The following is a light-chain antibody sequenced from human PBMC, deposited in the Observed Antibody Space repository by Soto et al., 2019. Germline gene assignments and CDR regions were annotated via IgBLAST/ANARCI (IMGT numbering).Light chain of an antibody. Sequence: EIVLTQSPGTLSLSPGERATFSCRASQSVGSTFFGWYQQKPGQAPRLLIYGTSNRATGTPDRFSGSGSGTEFPLTISSLQSQDFAVYYCQQYEQWPLTFGGGTKVEIK. V-gene: IGKV3-20*01. CDR2: GTS. J-gene: IGKJ4*01. CDR1: QSVGSTF. CDR3: QQYEQWPLT.